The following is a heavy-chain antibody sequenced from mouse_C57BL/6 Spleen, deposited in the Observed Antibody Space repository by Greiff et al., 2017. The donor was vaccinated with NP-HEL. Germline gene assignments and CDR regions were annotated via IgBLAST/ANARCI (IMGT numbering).Heavy chain of an antibody. CDR1: GYTFTSYW. Sequence: LQQPGAELVKPGASVKLSCKASGYTFTSYWMQWVKQRPGQGLEWIGEIDPSDSYTNYNQKFKGKATLTVDTSSSTAYMQLSSLTSEDSAVYYCARHYYGSSPWFAYWGQGTLVTVSA. J-gene: IGHJ3*01. CDR2: IDPSDSYT. CDR3: ARHYYGSSPWFAY. D-gene: IGHD1-1*01. V-gene: IGHV1-50*01.